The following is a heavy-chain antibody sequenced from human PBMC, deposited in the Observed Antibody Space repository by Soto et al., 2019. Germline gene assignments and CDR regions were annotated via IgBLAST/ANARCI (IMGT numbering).Heavy chain of an antibody. CDR3: ARGWGVVEQWLVPKPH. D-gene: IGHD6-19*01. V-gene: IGHV3-21*01. CDR1: GFTFSSYS. Sequence: EVQLVESGGGLVKPGGSLRLSCAASGFTFSSYSMNWVRQAPGKGLEWVSSISSSSSYIYYADSVKGRFTISRDNAKNSLYLQMNSLRAEDTAVYYCARGWGVVEQWLVPKPHWGQGTLVTVSS. J-gene: IGHJ4*02. CDR2: ISSSSSYI.